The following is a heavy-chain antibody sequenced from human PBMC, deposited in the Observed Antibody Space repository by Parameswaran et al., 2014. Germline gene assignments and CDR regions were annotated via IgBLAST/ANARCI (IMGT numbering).Heavy chain of an antibody. CDR3: ARGSSGWYPTSAPSGWFDP. V-gene: IGHV1-69*01. D-gene: IGHD6-19*01. J-gene: IGHJ5*02. CDR2: IIPIFGTA. Sequence: RLVRQAPGQGLEWMGGIIPIFGTANYAQKFQGRVTITADESTSTAYMELSSLRSEDTAVYYCARGSSGWYPTSAPSGWFDPWGQGTLVTVSS.